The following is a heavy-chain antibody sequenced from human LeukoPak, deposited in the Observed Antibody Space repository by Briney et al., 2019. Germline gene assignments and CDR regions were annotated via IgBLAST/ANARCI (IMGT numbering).Heavy chain of an antibody. D-gene: IGHD3-10*01. V-gene: IGHV3-30*03. Sequence: GGSLRLSCAASGFSFSSYGMHWVRQAPGKGLEWVAVISYDGNKEYYVDSVKGRFTISRDNSKNMLYLQMDSLRAEDTAVYYCAPGRDLDYWGQGTLVTVSS. CDR1: GFSFSSYG. CDR2: ISYDGNKE. J-gene: IGHJ4*02. CDR3: APGRDLDY.